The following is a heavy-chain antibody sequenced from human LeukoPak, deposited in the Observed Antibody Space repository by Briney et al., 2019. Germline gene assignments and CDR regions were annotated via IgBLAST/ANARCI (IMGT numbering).Heavy chain of an antibody. D-gene: IGHD3-10*01. J-gene: IGHJ4*02. CDR1: GFTFSDHY. Sequence: PGGPLRLSCAASGFTFSDHYMSWIRQAPGKGLEWVSYISSSGSTIYYADSVKGRFTISRDNAKNSLYLQMNSLRAEDTAVYYCASQITMVRGDDYWGQGTLVTVSS. CDR3: ASQITMVRGDDY. CDR2: ISSSGSTI. V-gene: IGHV3-11*04.